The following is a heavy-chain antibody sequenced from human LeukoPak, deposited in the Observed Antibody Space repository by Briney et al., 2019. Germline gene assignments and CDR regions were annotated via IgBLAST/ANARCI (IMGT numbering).Heavy chain of an antibody. CDR2: IYTSGST. J-gene: IGHJ4*02. Sequence: SQTLSLTXTVSGGSISSGSYYWSWIGQPAGKGLQWIGRIYTSGSTNYNPSLKSRVTISVDTSKNQFSLKLSSVTAADTAVYYCAREQDIVVVPAATYFDYWGQGTLVTVSS. V-gene: IGHV4-61*02. D-gene: IGHD2-2*01. CDR3: AREQDIVVVPAATYFDY. CDR1: GGSISSGSYY.